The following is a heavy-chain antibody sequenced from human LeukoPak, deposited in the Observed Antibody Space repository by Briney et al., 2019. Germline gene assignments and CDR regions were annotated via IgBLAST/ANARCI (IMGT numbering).Heavy chain of an antibody. CDR2: IYYSGST. V-gene: IGHV4-59*01. CDR1: GGSISSYY. Sequence: PSETLSLTCTVSGGSISSYYWSWIRQPPGKGLEWIGYIYYSGSTNYNPSLKSRVTISVDTSKNQFSLKLSSVTAADTAVYYCARVPDCGDYHRYFDYWGQGTLVTVSS. J-gene: IGHJ4*02. D-gene: IGHD4-17*01. CDR3: ARVPDCGDYHRYFDY.